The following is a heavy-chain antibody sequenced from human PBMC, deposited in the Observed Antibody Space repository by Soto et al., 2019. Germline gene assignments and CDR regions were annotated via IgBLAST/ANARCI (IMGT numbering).Heavy chain of an antibody. J-gene: IGHJ5*02. CDR3: ARTQISESGRFDT. D-gene: IGHD6-19*01. Sequence: QVELVQSGGEIRKPGASVTVSCKTAGYTFSRFGITWLRQAPGQGLEWMGCISPYSGNTKYAQKFQRRVTITSDKSTNTVYMELRGLRADDTATNFCARTQISESGRFDTWGQGTLVTVSS. CDR2: ISPYSGNT. V-gene: IGHV1-18*04. CDR1: GYTFSRFG.